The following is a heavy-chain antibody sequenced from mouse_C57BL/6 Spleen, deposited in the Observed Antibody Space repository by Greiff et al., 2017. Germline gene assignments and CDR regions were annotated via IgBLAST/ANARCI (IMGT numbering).Heavy chain of an antibody. V-gene: IGHV5-9*01. CDR2: ISGGGSNT. D-gene: IGHD1-1*01. CDR1: GFTFSSYT. J-gene: IGHJ1*03. CDR3: ARGSSYWYFDV. Sequence: DVQLVESGGGLVKPGGSLKLSCAASGFTFSSYTMSWVRQTPEKRLEWVATISGGGSNTYYPDSVKGRFTISRDNAKNTLYLQMSSLRSEDTALYYCARGSSYWYFDVWGTGTTVTVSS.